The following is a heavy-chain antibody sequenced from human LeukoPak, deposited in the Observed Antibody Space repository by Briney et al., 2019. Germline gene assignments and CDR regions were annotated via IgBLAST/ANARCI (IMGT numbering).Heavy chain of an antibody. V-gene: IGHV1-18*01. J-gene: IGHJ4*02. CDR1: GYTFSSYG. D-gene: IGHD3-3*01. CDR3: ARETASGYLGFDF. Sequence: ASVTVSCKPSGYTFSSYGISWVRQAPGQGLEWMGWISAYGHTNLARNLQARVTVTIDTSTTTAYMELRSLSSDDTAVYFCARETASGYLGFDFWGQGTLVTVSS. CDR2: ISAYGHT.